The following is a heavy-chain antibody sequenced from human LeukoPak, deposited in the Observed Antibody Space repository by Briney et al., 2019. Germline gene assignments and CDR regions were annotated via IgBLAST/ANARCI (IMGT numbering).Heavy chain of an antibody. Sequence: PSETLSLTCTVSGGSISSYYWSWNRQPPGKGLEWIGEINHSGSTNYNPSLKSRVTISVDTSKNQFSLKLSSVTAADTAVYYCARATTYYYDSSGHDAFDIWGQGTMVTVSS. CDR2: INHSGST. J-gene: IGHJ3*02. D-gene: IGHD3-22*01. V-gene: IGHV4-34*01. CDR1: GGSISSYY. CDR3: ARATTYYYDSSGHDAFDI.